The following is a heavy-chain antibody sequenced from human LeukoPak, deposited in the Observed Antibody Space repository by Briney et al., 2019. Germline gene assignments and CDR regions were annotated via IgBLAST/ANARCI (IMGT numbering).Heavy chain of an antibody. V-gene: IGHV3-23*01. CDR1: GFTFSSYA. Sequence: PGGSLRLSCAASGFTFSSYAMSWVRQAPGKGLEWVSAISGSGGSTYYADSVKGRFTISRDNAKNSLYLQMNSLRAEDTAVYYCARGHNYYDSSGYVDHWGQGTLVTVSS. J-gene: IGHJ4*02. CDR3: ARGHNYYDSSGYVDH. D-gene: IGHD3-22*01. CDR2: ISGSGGST.